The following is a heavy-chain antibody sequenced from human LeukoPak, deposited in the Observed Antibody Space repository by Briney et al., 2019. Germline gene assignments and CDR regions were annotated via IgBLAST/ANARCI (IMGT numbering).Heavy chain of an antibody. CDR2: ISSSSSYI. Sequence: GGSLRLSCAASGFTFSSYSMNWVRQAPGKGLEWVSSISSSSSYIYYADSVKGRFTISRDNAKNSLYLQMNSLRAEDTAVYYCAREPSGGYTLNDAFDIWGQGTMVPVSS. J-gene: IGHJ3*02. CDR1: GFTFSSYS. V-gene: IGHV3-21*01. CDR3: AREPSGGYTLNDAFDI. D-gene: IGHD3-16*02.